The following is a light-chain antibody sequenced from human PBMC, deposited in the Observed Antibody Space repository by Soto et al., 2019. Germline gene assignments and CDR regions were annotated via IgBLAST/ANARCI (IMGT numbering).Light chain of an antibody. CDR1: QSVSSN. Sequence: EIVMTQSPATRSVSPGERATFSCRASQSVSSNLAWYQQKPGQAPRLLIYGASTRATGIPARFSGSGSGTEFTLTISSLQSQDFAVYYCEYYGSSITFGGGTKVDIK. V-gene: IGKV3-15*01. CDR3: EYYGSSIT. J-gene: IGKJ4*01. CDR2: GAS.